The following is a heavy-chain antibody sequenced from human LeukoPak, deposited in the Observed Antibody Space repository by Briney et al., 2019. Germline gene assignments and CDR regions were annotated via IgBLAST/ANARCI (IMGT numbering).Heavy chain of an antibody. J-gene: IGHJ4*02. D-gene: IGHD6-19*01. CDR1: GGSISSYY. V-gene: IGHV4-59*08. CDR2: IYYSGNT. CDR3: ARQGPYSSGWYPQFDY. Sequence: PSETLSLTCTVSGGSISSYYWSWIRQPPGKGLEWIGYIYYSGNTYYNPSLKSRVTIFVDTSKNQFSLRLSSVTAADTAVYYCARQGPYSSGWYPQFDYWGQGTLVTVSS.